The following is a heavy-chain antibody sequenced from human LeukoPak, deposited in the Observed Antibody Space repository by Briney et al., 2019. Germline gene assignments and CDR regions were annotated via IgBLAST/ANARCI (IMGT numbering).Heavy chain of an antibody. D-gene: IGHD4/OR15-4a*01. CDR3: ARGPSYRLTTVDY. Sequence: MPSETLSLTCAVSGGSISSGGYSWNWIRQPPGKGLEWIRYTFHSGSTYYNPSLKSRVTISVDRSKNQFSLKLNSVTAADTAVYYCARGPSYRLTTVDYWGQGTLVTVSS. V-gene: IGHV4-30-2*01. CDR1: GGSISSGGYS. CDR2: TFHSGST. J-gene: IGHJ4*02.